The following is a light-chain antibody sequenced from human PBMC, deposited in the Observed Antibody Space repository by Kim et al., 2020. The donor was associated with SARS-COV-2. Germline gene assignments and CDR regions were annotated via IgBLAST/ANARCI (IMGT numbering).Light chain of an antibody. CDR1: QNVRNY. CDR2: DAS. Sequence: SPGERAILSCRASQNVRNYLAWYQQRPGKPPRLLIHDASVRAAGIPARFSASGSGTDFTLTINSLEPEDFAVYYCQQRSDWPPLTFGGGTKVDIK. CDR3: QQRSDWPPLT. V-gene: IGKV3-11*01. J-gene: IGKJ4*01.